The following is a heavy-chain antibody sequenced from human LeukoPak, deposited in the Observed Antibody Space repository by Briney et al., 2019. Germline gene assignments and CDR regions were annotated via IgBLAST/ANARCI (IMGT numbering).Heavy chain of an antibody. CDR2: IYYSGST. CDR3: ARSDYGDYVPLDY. CDR1: GGSISSYY. J-gene: IGHJ4*02. Sequence: SETLSHTCTVSGGSISSYYWSWIRQPPGKGLEWIGYIYYSGSTNYNPSLKSRVTISVDTSKNQFSLKLSPVTAADTAVYYCARSDYGDYVPLDYWGQGTLVTVSS. V-gene: IGHV4-59*01. D-gene: IGHD4-17*01.